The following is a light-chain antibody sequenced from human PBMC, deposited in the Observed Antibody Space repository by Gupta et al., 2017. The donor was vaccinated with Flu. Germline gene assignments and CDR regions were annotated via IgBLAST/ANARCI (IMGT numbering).Light chain of an antibody. CDR2: EVS. CDR1: RSDVGGYNY. Sequence: QSALTQPPSASGSPGQSVTISCTGTRSDVGGYNYVSWYQHHPGKAPKLMIYEVSKRPSGVPDRFSGSKSGNTASLTVSGLQAEDEADYYCSSYAYTNNFNWVFGGGTKLTVL. J-gene: IGLJ3*02. CDR3: SSYAYTNNFNWV. V-gene: IGLV2-8*01.